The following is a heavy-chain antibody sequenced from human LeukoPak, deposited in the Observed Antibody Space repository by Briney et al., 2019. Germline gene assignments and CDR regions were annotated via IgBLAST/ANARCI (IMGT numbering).Heavy chain of an antibody. Sequence: SETLSLTCTVSGGSISSYYWTWIRQPPGKGLEWIGYIYSSGSTNYNPSHKSRVTISVDRSKNQFSLKLSSVTAADTAVYYCAREGDSSGYKLGLDYWGQGTLVTVSS. CDR2: IYSSGST. J-gene: IGHJ4*02. CDR3: AREGDSSGYKLGLDY. D-gene: IGHD3-22*01. CDR1: GGSISSYY. V-gene: IGHV4-59*12.